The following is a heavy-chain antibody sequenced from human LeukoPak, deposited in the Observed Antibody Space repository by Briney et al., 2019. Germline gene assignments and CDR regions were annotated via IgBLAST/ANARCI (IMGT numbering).Heavy chain of an antibody. CDR1: GGSISSYY. CDR2: IYYSGST. J-gene: IGHJ3*02. Sequence: TSETLSLTCTVSGGSISSYYWSWIRQPPGKGLEWIGYIYYSGSTNYNPSLKSRVTISVDTSKNQFSLKLSSVTAADTAVYYCARGSIAVAGTLGAFDIWGQGTMVTVSS. CDR3: ARGSIAVAGTLGAFDI. V-gene: IGHV4-59*01. D-gene: IGHD6-19*01.